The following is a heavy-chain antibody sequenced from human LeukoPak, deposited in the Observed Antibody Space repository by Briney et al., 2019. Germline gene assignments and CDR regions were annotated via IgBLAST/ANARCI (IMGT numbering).Heavy chain of an antibody. CDR1: GFXFSSYS. Sequence: PGGSLRLSCAASGFXFSSYSINWVRQAPGKGLEWVSSISSSSSYIYYADSVKGRFTISRDNAKNSLYLQMNSLRAEDTAVYYCARDSGIYYGFDAFDIWGQGTMVTVSS. D-gene: IGHD1-26*01. V-gene: IGHV3-21*01. CDR3: ARDSGIYYGFDAFDI. J-gene: IGHJ3*02. CDR2: ISSSSSYI.